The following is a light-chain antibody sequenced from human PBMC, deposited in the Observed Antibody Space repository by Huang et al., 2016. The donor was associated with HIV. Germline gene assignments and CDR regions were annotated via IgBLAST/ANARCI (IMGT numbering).Light chain of an antibody. Sequence: EILMTQSPAILSMSPGERATLSCRTSQSVGSNLAWYQQKPGQPPRLLIYGASTRATGIPVRFSGSGSGTEFTLTISSLQSEDFAVYHCQQYNNWPPWTFGQGTKVAIK. V-gene: IGKV3-15*01. CDR3: QQYNNWPPWT. CDR1: QSVGSN. CDR2: GAS. J-gene: IGKJ1*01.